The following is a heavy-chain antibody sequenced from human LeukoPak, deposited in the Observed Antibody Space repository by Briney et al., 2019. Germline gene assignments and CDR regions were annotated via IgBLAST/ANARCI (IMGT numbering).Heavy chain of an antibody. CDR2: INQGGDT. Sequence: GGSLRLSCAAPGFTFRIYTMSWVRPAPGKGLEWVSAINQGGDTSYAASVKGHYTISRDNSKNTLYLQMNSLRLEDTAVYYCAKSAVAVGLGAFDVWGRGTVVTVSS. CDR1: GFTFRIYT. J-gene: IGHJ3*01. D-gene: IGHD3-16*01. V-gene: IGHV3-23*01. CDR3: AKSAVAVGLGAFDV.